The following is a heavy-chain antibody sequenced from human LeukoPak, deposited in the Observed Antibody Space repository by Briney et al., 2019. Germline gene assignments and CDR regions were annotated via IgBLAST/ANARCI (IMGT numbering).Heavy chain of an antibody. Sequence: GGSLSLSCAASGFTFSSYAMSWVRQAPGKGLEWVSGISGRGGSTNYADSVKGRFTISRDNSKNTLYLQMNSLRAEDTAVYYCAKAHRYYYYGMDVWGQGTTVTVSS. D-gene: IGHD3-16*02. J-gene: IGHJ6*02. V-gene: IGHV3-23*01. CDR3: AKAHRYYYYGMDV. CDR2: ISGRGGST. CDR1: GFTFSSYA.